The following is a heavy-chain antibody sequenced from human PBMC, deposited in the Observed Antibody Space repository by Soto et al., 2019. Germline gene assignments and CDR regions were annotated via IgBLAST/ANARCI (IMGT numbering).Heavy chain of an antibody. CDR3: ARLYDGGCGDV. J-gene: IGHJ1*01. V-gene: IGHV4-38-2*01. D-gene: IGHD3-3*01. CDR1: GYSISSGYY. CDR2: IYHSGST. Sequence: SETWSLTCAVSGYSISSGYYWGWIRQPPGKGLEWIGSIYHSGSTYYNPSLKSRVTISVDTSKNQFSLKLSSVTAADTAVYYCARLYDGGCGDVWGQGNLV.